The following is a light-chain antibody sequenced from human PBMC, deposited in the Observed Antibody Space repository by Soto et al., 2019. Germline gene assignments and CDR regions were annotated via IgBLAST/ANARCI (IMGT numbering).Light chain of an antibody. V-gene: IGKV3-15*01. CDR3: QQYNNWPALT. J-gene: IGKJ1*01. Sequence: EIVMTQSPATLSVSPGARATLSCRASQSVRSYLAWYQQKPGQTPSLFIYGASTRATGVPARFSGSGSGTDFTLTISSLQSEDFAVYYCQQYNNWPALTFGQGTKVEVK. CDR1: QSVRSY. CDR2: GAS.